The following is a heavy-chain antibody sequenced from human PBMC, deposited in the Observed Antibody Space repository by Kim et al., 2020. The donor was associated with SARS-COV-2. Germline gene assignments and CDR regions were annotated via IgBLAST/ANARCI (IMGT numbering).Heavy chain of an antibody. D-gene: IGHD1-26*01. J-gene: IGHJ6*02. CDR2: IYPGDSDT. V-gene: IGHV5-51*01. CDR3: ARRAGGLYYYYGMDV. Sequence: GESLKISCKGSGYSFTSYWIGWVRQMPGKGLEWMGIIYPGDSDTRYSPSFQGQVTISADKSISTAYLQWSSLKASDTAMYYCARRAGGLYYYYGMDVWGQGTTVTVSS. CDR1: GYSFTSYW.